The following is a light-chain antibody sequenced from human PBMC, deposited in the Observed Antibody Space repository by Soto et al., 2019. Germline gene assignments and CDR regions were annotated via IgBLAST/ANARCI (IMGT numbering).Light chain of an antibody. J-gene: IGKJ1*01. CDR3: QQYGSSRP. Sequence: EIVFTKSPATLSLSPGERATLSCGASQSVSSNYLAWYQQKPDLAPRLVLYDASNRATGIPDRLSGSGSGTDFTLTIIRLEPEDFEVDYCQQYGSSRPVGQGKKVEI. V-gene: IGKV3D-20*01. CDR1: QSVSSNY. CDR2: DAS.